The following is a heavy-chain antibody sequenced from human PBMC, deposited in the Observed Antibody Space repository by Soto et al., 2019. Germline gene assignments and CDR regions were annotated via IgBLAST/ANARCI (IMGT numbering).Heavy chain of an antibody. D-gene: IGHD4-17*01. CDR1: GGSISSGGYY. J-gene: IGHJ4*02. CDR2: IYYSGST. CDR3: ARRYGANFDY. Sequence: SETLSLTCTVSGGSISSGGYYWSWIRQPPGKGLEWIGYIYYSGSTNYNPSLKSRVTISVDTSKNQFSLKLSSVTAADTAVYYCARRYGANFDYWGQGTLVTVSS. V-gene: IGHV4-61*08.